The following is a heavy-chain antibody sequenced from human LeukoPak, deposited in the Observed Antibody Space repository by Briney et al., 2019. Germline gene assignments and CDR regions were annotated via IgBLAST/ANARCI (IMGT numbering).Heavy chain of an antibody. V-gene: IGHV1-46*01. J-gene: IGHJ4*02. Sequence: ASVKVSCKASGYTLTSYYMHWVRQAPGQGLEWMGIINPSGGSTSYAQKFQGRVTMTRDTSTSTVYMELSSLRSEDTAVYYCARAISAAHRYSSSWEYYFDYWGQGTLVTVSS. CDR3: ARAISAAHRYSSSWEYYFDY. CDR1: GYTLTSYY. CDR2: INPSGGST. D-gene: IGHD6-13*01.